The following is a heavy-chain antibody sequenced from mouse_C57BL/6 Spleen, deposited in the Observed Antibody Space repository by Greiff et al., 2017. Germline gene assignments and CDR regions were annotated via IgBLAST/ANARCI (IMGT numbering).Heavy chain of an antibody. CDR3: AREYFYYYGSSGTYAMDY. CDR1: GYTFTSYW. D-gene: IGHD1-1*01. Sequence: VQLQQPGAELVKPGASVKMSCKASGYTFTSYWITWVKQRPGQGLEWIGDIYPGSGSTNYNEKFKSKATLTVDTSSSTAYMQLSSLTSEDSAVYYCAREYFYYYGSSGTYAMDYWGQGTSVTVSS. CDR2: IYPGSGST. V-gene: IGHV1-55*01. J-gene: IGHJ4*01.